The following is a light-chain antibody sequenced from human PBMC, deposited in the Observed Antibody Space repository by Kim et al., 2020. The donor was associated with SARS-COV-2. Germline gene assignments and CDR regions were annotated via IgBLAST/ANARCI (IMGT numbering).Light chain of an antibody. Sequence: SESVGDRVTITWRASQNIDSWLAWYQQKPGKAPKYLIYDATTLKSGVPSRFSGRGSGTQFTLTITSLQPDDFATYYCQQYSSYSYTFGQGTKLEI. V-gene: IGKV1-5*01. CDR1: QNIDSW. J-gene: IGKJ2*01. CDR2: DAT. CDR3: QQYSSYSYT.